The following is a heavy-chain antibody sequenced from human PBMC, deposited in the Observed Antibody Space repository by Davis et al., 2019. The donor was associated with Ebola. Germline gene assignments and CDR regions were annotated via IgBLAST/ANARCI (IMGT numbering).Heavy chain of an antibody. D-gene: IGHD3-10*01. Sequence: AASVKVSCKASGYTFTSYGISWVRQAPGQGLEWMGWISAYNGNTNYAQKLQGRVTMTTDTSTSTVYMELRSLRSDDTAVYYCAREGSEITMVRGVPVWHYYYYGMDVWGQGTTVTVSS. CDR3: AREGSEITMVRGVPVWHYYYYGMDV. CDR1: GYTFTSYG. V-gene: IGHV1-18*04. CDR2: ISAYNGNT. J-gene: IGHJ6*02.